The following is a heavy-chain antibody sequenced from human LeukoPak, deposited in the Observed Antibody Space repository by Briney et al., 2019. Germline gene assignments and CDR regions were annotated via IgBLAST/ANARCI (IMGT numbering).Heavy chain of an antibody. CDR3: AKDRGIVVVPTLFDY. CDR2: ISGSGGTT. J-gene: IGHJ4*02. Sequence: GGSLRLSCAASGFTFSGSTMSWVRQAPGKGLEWVSGISGSGGTTRHADSVKGRFTISRDNSKITLYLQMNSLRAEDTAVYYCAKDRGIVVVPTLFDYWGQGTLVTVSS. D-gene: IGHD2-2*01. CDR1: GFTFSGST. V-gene: IGHV3-23*01.